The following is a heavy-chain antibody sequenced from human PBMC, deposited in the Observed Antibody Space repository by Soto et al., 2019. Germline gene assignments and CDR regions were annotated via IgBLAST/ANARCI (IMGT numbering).Heavy chain of an antibody. CDR3: ARLRIAANNYKWSDP. CDR1: GAALNSGNYY. V-gene: IGHV4-31*03. D-gene: IGHD1-20*01. J-gene: IGHJ5*02. CDR2: IYVTGAV. Sequence: SETLSLTCSVSGAALNSGNYYWSWIRQVPGKGLEWIGHIYVTGAVDYNPSLRDRITISQDTSERQFSLNLRLVTAADTAVYYCARLRIAANNYKWSDPWGQGTLVTVSS.